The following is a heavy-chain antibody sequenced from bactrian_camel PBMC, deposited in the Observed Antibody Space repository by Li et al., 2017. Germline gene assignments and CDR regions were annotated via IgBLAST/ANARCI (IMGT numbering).Heavy chain of an antibody. V-gene: IGHV3S42*01. Sequence: DVQLVESGGGSVRAGGSLRLSCAGSGYSHRPYVLGWFRQVPGKGREGIAAIESDGSTSYAGSLKGRFIISKDNAKNTLYLQMNSLKPEDTAIYYCAAAKGLPDLLRGGYLSARSYDYWGRGTQVTVS. CDR2: IESDGST. CDR1: GYSHRPYV. J-gene: IGHJ4*01. CDR3: AAAKGLPDLLRGGYLSARSYDY. D-gene: IGHD3*01.